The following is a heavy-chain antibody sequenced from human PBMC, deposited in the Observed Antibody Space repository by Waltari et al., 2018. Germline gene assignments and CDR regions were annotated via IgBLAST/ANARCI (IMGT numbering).Heavy chain of an antibody. J-gene: IGHJ5*02. D-gene: IGHD3-9*01. CDR2: FYHTWTS. V-gene: IGHV4-38-2*02. CDR3: ARDKGFYDVLPGRGWFDP. CDR1: NYSITSGYF. Sequence: QVQLQESGPGLVKPSETLSLTCTVSNYSITSGYFWGWFRQSPGKGLEWIGSFYHTWTSYFSPSLKRRVTISIDTSKKQFSLRRRSGTAAGTGVYFCARDKGFYDVLPGRGWFDPWGQGTLVTVSS.